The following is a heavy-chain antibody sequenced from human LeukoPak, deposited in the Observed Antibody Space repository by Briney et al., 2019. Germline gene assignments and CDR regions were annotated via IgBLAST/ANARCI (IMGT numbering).Heavy chain of an antibody. J-gene: IGHJ4*02. CDR1: GGTFSSYA. CDR2: IIPIFGTA. Sequence: GASVKVSCKASGGTFSSYAISWVRQAPGQGLEWMGGIIPIFGTANYAQKFQGRVTITTDESTSTAYMELSSLRSEDTAVYYCAGGDTIFGVVKGLDYWGQGTLVTVSS. V-gene: IGHV1-69*05. CDR3: AGGDTIFGVVKGLDY. D-gene: IGHD3-3*01.